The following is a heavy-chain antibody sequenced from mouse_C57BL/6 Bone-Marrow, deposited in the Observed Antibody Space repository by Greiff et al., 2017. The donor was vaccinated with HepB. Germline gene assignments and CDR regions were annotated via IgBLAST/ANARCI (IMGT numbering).Heavy chain of an antibody. V-gene: IGHV1-15*01. CDR3: MGGGDNEDYAMDY. D-gene: IGHD1-1*02. J-gene: IGHJ4*01. CDR1: GYTFTDYE. CDR2: IDPETGGT. Sequence: VQLQQSGAELVRPGASVTLSCKASGYTFTDYEMHWVKQTPVHGLEWIGAIDPETGGTAYNQKFKGKAILTADKSSSTAYMELRSLTSEDSAVYYCMGGGDNEDYAMDYWGQGTSVTVSS.